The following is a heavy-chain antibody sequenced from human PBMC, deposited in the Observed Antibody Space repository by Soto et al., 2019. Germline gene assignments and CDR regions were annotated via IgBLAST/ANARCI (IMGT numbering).Heavy chain of an antibody. CDR3: ARDTYSGYDFGL. CDR2: IPSRGRP. V-gene: IGHV4-30-4*01. Sequence: QVQLRESGPGLVKPSQTLALTCSVSGASVAGGSYYWSWVRQPPGKGLEWIGYIPSRGRPFYNPSLTRRGTISADTSKNQLSLQVTSVTAADTAVYYCARDTYSGYDFGLWGQGTLVTVSS. J-gene: IGHJ5*02. CDR1: GASVAGGSYY. D-gene: IGHD5-12*01.